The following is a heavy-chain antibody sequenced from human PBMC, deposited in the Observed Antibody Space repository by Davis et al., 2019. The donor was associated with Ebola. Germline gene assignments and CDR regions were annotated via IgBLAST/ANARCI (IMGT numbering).Heavy chain of an antibody. J-gene: IGHJ6*02. CDR2: ISGSGGST. CDR3: AKDGGYYGMDV. V-gene: IGHV3-23*01. Sequence: GESLKISCAASGFTFSSYAMSWVRQAPGKGLEWVSAISGSGGSTYYADSVKGRFTISRDNSKNTLYLQMNSLRAEDAAVYYCAKDGGYYGMDVWGQGTTVIVSS. D-gene: IGHD2-15*01. CDR1: GFTFSSYA.